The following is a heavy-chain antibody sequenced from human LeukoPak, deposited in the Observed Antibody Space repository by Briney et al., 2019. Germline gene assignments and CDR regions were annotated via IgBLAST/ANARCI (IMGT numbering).Heavy chain of an antibody. CDR3: ARAYSTYPDY. V-gene: IGHV3-30*02. CDR2: IRYDGDNK. D-gene: IGHD2-15*01. J-gene: IGHJ4*02. Sequence: GGSLRLSCAASGFTFSNYGIHWVRQAPGKGLEWVAFIRYDGDNKYYGDSVKGRLTISRDNSKNTLYLQMSSLRAEDTAVYYCARAYSTYPDYCGQGTLVTVSS. CDR1: GFTFSNYG.